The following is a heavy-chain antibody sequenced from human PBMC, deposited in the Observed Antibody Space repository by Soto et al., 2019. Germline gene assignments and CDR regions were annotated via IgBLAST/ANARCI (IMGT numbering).Heavy chain of an antibody. D-gene: IGHD6-19*01. V-gene: IGHV4-31*03. CDR3: ASLGLSDSRGWYGDY. CDR2: IYYSGST. J-gene: IGHJ4*02. CDR1: GGSISSGGYY. Sequence: QVQLQESGPGLVKPSQTLSLTCTVSGGSISSGGYYWSWIRQHPGKGLEWIGYIYYSGSTYYNPSLKSRVTLSVDSPKHQFALKRSSVTAADTAVYYCASLGLSDSRGWYGDYWGPGTLVTVSS.